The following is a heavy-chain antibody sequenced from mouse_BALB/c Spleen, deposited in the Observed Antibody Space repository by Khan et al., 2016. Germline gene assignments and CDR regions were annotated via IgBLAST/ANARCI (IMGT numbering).Heavy chain of an antibody. CDR1: GYSITSDYA. J-gene: IGHJ4*01. CDR3: ARFYYGSSYYAMDY. Sequence: EVQLQESGPGLVKPSQSLSLTCTVTGYSITSDYAWNWIRQFPGNKLEWMGYISYSGSTSYNPSLKSRISITRDTSKNQFFLQLNSVTTEDTATYYGARFYYGSSYYAMDYWGQGTSVTVSS. D-gene: IGHD1-1*01. V-gene: IGHV3-2*02. CDR2: ISYSGST.